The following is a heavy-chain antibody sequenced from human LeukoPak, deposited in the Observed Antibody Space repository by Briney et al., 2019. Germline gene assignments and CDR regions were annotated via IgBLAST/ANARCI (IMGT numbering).Heavy chain of an antibody. V-gene: IGHV3-23*01. CDR1: DSSLRNHD. D-gene: IGHD3-10*01. Sequence: GGSLRLSCAPSDSSLRNHDMSWARHTSETGVEWVSSIAADGASWYADSVRGRFTIYRDKSQNILYLQINSLRADDTAIYYCAKGPNFGSWRAVDYWGQGSLVTVSS. CDR2: IAADGAS. CDR3: AKGPNFGSWRAVDY. J-gene: IGHJ4*02.